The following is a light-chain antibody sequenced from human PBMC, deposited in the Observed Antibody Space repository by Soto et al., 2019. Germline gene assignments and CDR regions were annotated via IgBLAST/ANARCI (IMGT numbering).Light chain of an antibody. CDR2: EVN. J-gene: IGLJ3*02. Sequence: QSALTQPASVSGSPGQPITISCTGTSSDVGAYNYVSWYQLHPGKAPKLMIYEVNNRPSGVSHRFSGSKSGNTASLTFSGLQPEDEADYYCSSYASSGAVVFGGGTK. V-gene: IGLV2-14*01. CDR1: SSDVGAYNY. CDR3: SSYASSGAVV.